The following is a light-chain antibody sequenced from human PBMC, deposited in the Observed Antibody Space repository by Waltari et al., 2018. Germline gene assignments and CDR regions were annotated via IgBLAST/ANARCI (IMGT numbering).Light chain of an antibody. J-gene: IGKJ1*01. CDR1: QSVSSN. CDR2: GAS. V-gene: IGKV3-15*01. Sequence: EIVMTQSPATLSVSPGERATLSCRASQSVSSNLAWYQQKPGQAPRRLIYGASTRAPGIPARFSGSGSGTAFPLTISSMQSEDFAVYYCQQYNNWSTFGQGTKVEIK. CDR3: QQYNNWST.